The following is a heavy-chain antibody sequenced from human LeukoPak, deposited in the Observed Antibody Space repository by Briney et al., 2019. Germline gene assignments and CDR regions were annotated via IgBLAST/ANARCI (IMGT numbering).Heavy chain of an antibody. CDR2: ISPSGGST. Sequence: GASVKVSCKAFGYTFTSNYMHWVRQAPGQGPEWMGVISPSGGSTTYAQKFQGRVTLTRDMSTSTDYLELSSLRSEDTAVYYCARAAGEYCSSTSCYAGGDYWGQGTLVTVSS. D-gene: IGHD2-2*01. V-gene: IGHV1-46*01. CDR3: ARAAGEYCSSTSCYAGGDY. CDR1: GYTFTSNY. J-gene: IGHJ4*02.